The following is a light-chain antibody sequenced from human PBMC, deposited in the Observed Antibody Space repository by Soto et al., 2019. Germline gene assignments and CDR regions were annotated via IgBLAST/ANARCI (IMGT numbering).Light chain of an antibody. CDR2: AAS. CDR3: QQYGSLSWT. V-gene: IGKV3-20*01. J-gene: IGKJ1*01. Sequence: EIVLTQSPATPSSFPGDRVTLSCRASQYINTRLAWYQHRPGQAPRLLIYAASSRAAGIPDRFSGSGSGTDFTLTISRLEHEDFAVYYCQQYGSLSWTFGQGTKVDIK. CDR1: QYINTR.